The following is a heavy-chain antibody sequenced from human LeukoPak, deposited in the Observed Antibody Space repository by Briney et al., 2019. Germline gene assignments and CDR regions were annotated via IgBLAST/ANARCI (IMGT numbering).Heavy chain of an antibody. D-gene: IGHD6-19*01. V-gene: IGHV4-34*01. CDR2: INHSGST. Sequence: SETLSLTCAVYGGSFSGYYWSWIRRPPGKGLEWIGEINHSGSTNYNPSLKSRVTISVDTSKNQFSLKLSSVTAADTAVYYCARAFKAYSSGWYVSIYFDYWGQGTLVTVSS. J-gene: IGHJ4*02. CDR1: GGSFSGYY. CDR3: ARAFKAYSSGWYVSIYFDY.